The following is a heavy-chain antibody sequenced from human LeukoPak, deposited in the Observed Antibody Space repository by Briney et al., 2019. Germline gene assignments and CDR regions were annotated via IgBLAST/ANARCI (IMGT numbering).Heavy chain of an antibody. CDR3: ARERAYYDILTGYDIGGPFDY. Sequence: AGGSLRLSCAASGFPFSDYYMSWIRQAPGKGLEWVSYISSSGDTIYYADSVKGRFTISRDNAKNSVHLQMNSLRAEDTAVYYCARERAYYDILTGYDIGGPFDYWGQGTLVTVSS. CDR2: ISSSGDTI. J-gene: IGHJ4*02. CDR1: GFPFSDYY. V-gene: IGHV3-11*01. D-gene: IGHD3-9*01.